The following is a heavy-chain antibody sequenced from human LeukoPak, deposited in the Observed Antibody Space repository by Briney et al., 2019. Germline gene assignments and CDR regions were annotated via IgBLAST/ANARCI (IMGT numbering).Heavy chain of an antibody. CDR2: ISSSSSTI. V-gene: IGHV3-48*01. CDR1: GFTFSSYS. CDR3: ARDGAMVSDY. D-gene: IGHD5-18*01. Sequence: GGSLRLSCAASGFTFSSYSMNWVRQAPGKGLEWVSYISSSSSTIYYADSVKGRFTISRDNAKNSLYLQMNSLRSDDTAVYYCARDGAMVSDYWGQGTLVTVSS. J-gene: IGHJ4*02.